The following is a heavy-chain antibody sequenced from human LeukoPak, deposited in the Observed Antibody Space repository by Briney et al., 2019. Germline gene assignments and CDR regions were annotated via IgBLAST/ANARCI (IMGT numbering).Heavy chain of an antibody. V-gene: IGHV3-30*03. CDR2: ISYDGSNK. J-gene: IGHJ4*02. CDR3: AARITIFGVPPGY. D-gene: IGHD3-3*01. CDR1: GFTFSSYG. Sequence: PGGSLRLSCAASGFTFSSYGMHWVRQAPGKGLEWVAVISYDGSNKYYADSVKGRFTISRDNAKNSLYLQMNSLRAEDTAVYYCAARITIFGVPPGYWGQGTLVTVSS.